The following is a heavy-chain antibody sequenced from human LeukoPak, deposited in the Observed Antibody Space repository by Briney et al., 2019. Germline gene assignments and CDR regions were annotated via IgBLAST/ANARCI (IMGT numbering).Heavy chain of an antibody. D-gene: IGHD4-23*01. CDR2: IDPSDSYT. CDR1: GYSFTSYW. J-gene: IGHJ6*02. V-gene: IGHV5-10-1*01. Sequence: GESLKISCKGSGYSFTSYWISWVRQMPGKGLEWMGRIDPSDSYTNYSPSFQGHVTISADKSISTAYLQWSSLKASDTAMYYCARQPTPVAGLHGMDVWGQGTTVTVSS. CDR3: ARQPTPVAGLHGMDV.